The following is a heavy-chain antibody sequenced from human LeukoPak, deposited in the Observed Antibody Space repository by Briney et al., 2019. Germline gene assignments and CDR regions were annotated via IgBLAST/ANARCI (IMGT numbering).Heavy chain of an antibody. Sequence: GGSLRLSCAVSGLIVSSTYMTWVRQAPGKGLEWVSVIHNDGSTYHADSVKGRFTISRDNSKNTLYLQMNSQRVEDTAAYYCAALARDYWGQRTLVTVSS. CDR2: IHNDGST. CDR1: GLIVSSTY. CDR3: AALARDY. V-gene: IGHV3-53*01. D-gene: IGHD3-3*02. J-gene: IGHJ4*02.